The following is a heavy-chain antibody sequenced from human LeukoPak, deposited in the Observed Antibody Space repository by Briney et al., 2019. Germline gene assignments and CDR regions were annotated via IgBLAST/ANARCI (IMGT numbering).Heavy chain of an antibody. J-gene: IGHJ6*02. CDR3: VEGFRGVIDGPYGMDV. CDR1: GGSFSGYY. Sequence: PSETLSLTCAVYGGSFSGYYWSWIRQPPGKGLEWIGEINHSGSTNYNPSLKSRVTMSLDTSKNKFSLKLSSVTAADTAVYYCVEGFRGVIDGPYGMDVWGQGTTVTVSS. CDR2: INHSGST. D-gene: IGHD3-10*01. V-gene: IGHV4-34*01.